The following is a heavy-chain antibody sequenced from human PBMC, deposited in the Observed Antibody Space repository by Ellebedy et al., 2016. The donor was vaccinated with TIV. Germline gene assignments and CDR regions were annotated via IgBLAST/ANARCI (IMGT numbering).Heavy chain of an antibody. J-gene: IGHJ3*02. CDR1: GGSISSYY. D-gene: IGHD2-21*01. CDR3: AVSIYLRGAFDI. CDR2: IYYSGST. Sequence: MPSETQSLTCTVSGGSISSYYWSWIRQPPGKGLEWIGYIYYSGSTNYNPSLKSRVTISVETSKNQFSLKLSSVTAADTAVYYCAVSIYLRGAFDIWGQGTMVTVSS. V-gene: IGHV4-59*08.